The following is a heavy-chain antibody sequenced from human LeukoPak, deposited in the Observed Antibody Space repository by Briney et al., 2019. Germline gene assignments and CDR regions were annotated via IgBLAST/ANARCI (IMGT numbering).Heavy chain of an antibody. Sequence: PGGSLRLSCAASGFTFDDYAMSWVRQVPGKGLEWVSGINWNGGSVGYADSVKGRFTISRDNAKNSLYLQMNSLKTEDTAVYYCTISSSSNPLDYWGQGTLVTVSS. V-gene: IGHV3-20*04. D-gene: IGHD6-6*01. J-gene: IGHJ4*02. CDR1: GFTFDDYA. CDR2: INWNGGSV. CDR3: TISSSSNPLDY.